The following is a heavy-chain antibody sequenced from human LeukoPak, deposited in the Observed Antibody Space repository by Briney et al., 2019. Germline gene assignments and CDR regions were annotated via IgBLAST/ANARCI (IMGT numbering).Heavy chain of an antibody. CDR2: ISYDGSNK. CDR3: ARGGGPGSGWSDFDY. J-gene: IGHJ4*02. D-gene: IGHD6-19*01. V-gene: IGHV3-30-3*01. Sequence: PGGSLRLSCAASGFTFSSYAMHWVRQAPGKGLEWVAVISYDGSNKYYADSVKGRFTISRDNSKNTLYLQMNSLRAEDTAVYYCARGGGPGSGWSDFDYWGQGTLVTVSS. CDR1: GFTFSSYA.